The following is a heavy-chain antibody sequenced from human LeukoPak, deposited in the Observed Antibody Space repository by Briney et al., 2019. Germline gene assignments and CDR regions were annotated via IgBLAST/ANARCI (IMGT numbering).Heavy chain of an antibody. D-gene: IGHD6-19*01. CDR1: GGSISSGDYY. Sequence: SETLSLTCTVSGGSISSGDYYWSWIRQPPGKGLEWFGYIYYSGSTYYNPSLKSRVTISVDTSKNQFSLKLSSVTAADTAVYYCARGRGLAEIGYWGQGTLVTVSS. J-gene: IGHJ4*02. V-gene: IGHV4-30-4*08. CDR3: ARGRGLAEIGY. CDR2: IYYSGST.